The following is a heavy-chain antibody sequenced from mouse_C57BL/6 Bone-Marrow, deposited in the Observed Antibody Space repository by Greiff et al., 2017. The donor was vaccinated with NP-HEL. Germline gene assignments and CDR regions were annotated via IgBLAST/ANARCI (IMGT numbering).Heavy chain of an antibody. CDR1: GFNIKDDY. CDR3: TTATVVDAMDY. D-gene: IGHD1-1*01. V-gene: IGHV14-4*01. CDR2: IDPENGDT. Sequence: VHVKQSGAELVRPGASVKLSCTASGFNIKDDYMHWVKQRPEQGLEWIGWIDPENGDTEYASKFQGKATITADTSSNTAYLQLSSLTSEDTAVYYCTTATVVDAMDYWGQGTSVTVSS. J-gene: IGHJ4*01.